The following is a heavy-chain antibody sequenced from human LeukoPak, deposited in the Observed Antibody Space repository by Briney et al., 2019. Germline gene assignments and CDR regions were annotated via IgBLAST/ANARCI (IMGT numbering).Heavy chain of an antibody. CDR1: EFTFSTHS. J-gene: IGHJ4*02. Sequence: GGSLRLSCAASEFTFSTHSMHWVRQAPGKGLEWVAVIWYDGSNKYYADSVKGRFTISRDNSKNTLYLQMNSLRAEDTAVYYCAKGAVAGTDYFDYWGQGTLVTVSS. D-gene: IGHD6-19*01. CDR3: AKGAVAGTDYFDY. CDR2: IWYDGSNK. V-gene: IGHV3-33*06.